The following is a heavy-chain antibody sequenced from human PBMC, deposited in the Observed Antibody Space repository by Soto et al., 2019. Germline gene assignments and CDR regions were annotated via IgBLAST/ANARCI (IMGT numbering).Heavy chain of an antibody. CDR2: ISSSSSYI. V-gene: IGHV3-21*01. CDR1: GFTFSSYS. CDR3: ARWETGYSYGLDV. Sequence: EVQLVESGGGLVKPGGYLRLSCAASGFTFSSYSMNWVRQAPGKGLEWVSSISSSSSYIYYADSVKGRFTISRDNAKNSLYLQMNSLRAEDTAVYYCARWETGYSYGLDVWGQRTTVTVSS. J-gene: IGHJ6*02. D-gene: IGHD1-26*01.